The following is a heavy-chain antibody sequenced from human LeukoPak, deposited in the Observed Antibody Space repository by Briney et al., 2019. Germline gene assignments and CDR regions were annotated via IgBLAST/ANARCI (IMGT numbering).Heavy chain of an antibody. CDR1: GFTFDDYA. V-gene: IGHV3-9*03. J-gene: IGHJ4*02. Sequence: PGRSLRLSCAASGFTFDDYAMHWVRQAPGKGLEWVSGISWNSGSIGYADSVKGRFTISRDNAKNSLYLQMNSLRAEDMALYYCAKMLWGGFDYWGQGTLVTVSS. CDR2: ISWNSGSI. D-gene: IGHD3-16*01. CDR3: AKMLWGGFDY.